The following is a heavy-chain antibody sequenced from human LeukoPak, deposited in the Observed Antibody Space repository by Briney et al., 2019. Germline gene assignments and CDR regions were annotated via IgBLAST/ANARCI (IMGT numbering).Heavy chain of an antibody. J-gene: IGHJ4*02. CDR2: ISAYNGNT. D-gene: IGHD6-13*01. V-gene: IGHV1-18*01. CDR1: GYTFTSYG. Sequence: ASVKLSCTASGYTFTSYGISWVRQAPGQGLEWMGWISAYNGNTNYAQKLQGRVTMTTDTSTSTAYMELRSLRSDDTAVYYCARDLGSSWYDEFDYWGQGTLVTVSS. CDR3: ARDLGSSWYDEFDY.